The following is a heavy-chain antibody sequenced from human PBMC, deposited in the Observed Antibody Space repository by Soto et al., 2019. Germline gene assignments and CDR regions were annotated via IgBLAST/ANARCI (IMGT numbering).Heavy chain of an antibody. J-gene: IGHJ6*02. CDR1: GFTVSSNY. Sequence: PGGSLRLSCAASGFTVSSNYMSWVRQAPGKGLEWVSVIYSGGSTYYADSVKGRFTISRDNSKNTLYLHMNSLRAEDTAVYYCALSWDAYYYYGMDVWGQGTTVTVSS. CDR3: ALSWDAYYYYGMDV. D-gene: IGHD1-26*01. CDR2: IYSGGST. V-gene: IGHV3-53*01.